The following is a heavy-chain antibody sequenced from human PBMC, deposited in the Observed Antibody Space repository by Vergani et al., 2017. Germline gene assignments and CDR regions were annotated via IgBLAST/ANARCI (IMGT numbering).Heavy chain of an antibody. J-gene: IGHJ4*02. CDR2: LFYGATA. Sequence: QVQLQESGPGLVKPSETLSLTCTVSGDSISSRNCYWGWIRQPPGKGLEWIGSLFYGATAYYNPSLESRVIISIVTSKNQFSLRLSSVTAADTAVYFCARGSCLGGSCYKPLFDYWGQGILVTVSS. V-gene: IGHV4-39*02. CDR1: GDSISSRNCY. D-gene: IGHD2-15*01. CDR3: ARGSCLGGSCYKPLFDY.